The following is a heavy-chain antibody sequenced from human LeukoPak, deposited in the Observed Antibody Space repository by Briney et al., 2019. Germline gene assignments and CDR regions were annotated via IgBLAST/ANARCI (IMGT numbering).Heavy chain of an antibody. D-gene: IGHD6-6*01. CDR3: ARASSSSHWYFDL. CDR2: IYYSGST. CDR1: GGSISSSSYY. J-gene: IGHJ2*01. Sequence: SETLSLTCTVYGGSISSSSYYWGWIRQPPGKGLEWIGSIYYSGSTYYNPSLKIRVTISVDTSKNQFSLKLSSVTAADTAVYYCARASSSSHWYFDLWGRGTLVTVSS. V-gene: IGHV4-39*07.